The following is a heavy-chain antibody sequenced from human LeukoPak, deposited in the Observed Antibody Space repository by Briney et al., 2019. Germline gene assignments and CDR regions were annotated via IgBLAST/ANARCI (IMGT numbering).Heavy chain of an antibody. Sequence: GGSLRLSCTASGFTLNLYAMHWVRQAPGQGLEWVAVMSYEGDNTYYSDSVKGRFTISRDNAKNTLYLQMNSLRAEDTAVYYCARDHELDGMDVWGQGTTVTVSS. V-gene: IGHV3-30-3*01. J-gene: IGHJ6*02. CDR2: MSYEGDNT. CDR1: GFTLNLYA. D-gene: IGHD1-7*01. CDR3: ARDHELDGMDV.